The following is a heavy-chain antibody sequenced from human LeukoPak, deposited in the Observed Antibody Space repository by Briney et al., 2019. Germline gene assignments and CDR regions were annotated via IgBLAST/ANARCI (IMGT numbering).Heavy chain of an antibody. J-gene: IGHJ4*02. Sequence: ASVKVSCKASGYTFTSYAMHWVRQAPGQRLEWMGWINAGNGNTKYSQEFQGRVTITRDTSASTAYMELSSLRSEDTAVYYCARDVRAAAGRSPPDYWGQGTLVTVSS. D-gene: IGHD6-13*01. V-gene: IGHV1-3*01. CDR1: GYTFTSYA. CDR3: ARDVRAAAGRSPPDY. CDR2: INAGNGNT.